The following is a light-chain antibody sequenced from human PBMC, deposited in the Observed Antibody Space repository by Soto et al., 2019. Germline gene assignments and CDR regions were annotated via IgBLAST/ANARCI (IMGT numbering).Light chain of an antibody. CDR3: QQYNKSPIT. CDR1: QSCSSN. CDR2: GAS. V-gene: IGKV3-15*01. J-gene: IGKJ5*01. Sequence: EILLTQSPATLSVSPGERATISCRASQSCSSNLAWYQQRNGRAPRLLMHGASTRDTGVPARVSGSGSGTEFTLTISRLRSEDFEVYYCQQYNKSPITFGQGTRLEIK.